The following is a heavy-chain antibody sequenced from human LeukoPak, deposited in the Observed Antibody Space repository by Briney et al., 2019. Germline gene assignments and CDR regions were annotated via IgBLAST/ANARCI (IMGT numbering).Heavy chain of an antibody. D-gene: IGHD5-24*01. V-gene: IGHV1-69*05. CDR2: IIPIFGTA. CDR3: ARDVGYNKYDAFDI. Sequence: SVKVSCKASGGTFSSYAISWVRRAPGQGLEWMGGIIPIFGTANYAQKFQGRVTITTDESTSTAYMELSSLRSEDTAVYYCARDVGYNKYDAFDIWGQGTMVTVSS. CDR1: GGTFSSYA. J-gene: IGHJ3*02.